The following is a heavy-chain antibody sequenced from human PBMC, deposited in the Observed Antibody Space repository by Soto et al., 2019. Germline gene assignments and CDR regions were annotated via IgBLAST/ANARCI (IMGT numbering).Heavy chain of an antibody. CDR3: ARSQRGRTAFTFDY. D-gene: IGHD3-16*01. Sequence: PSETLSLTCAVSGDSVSNENYYWSWLRQPPGKGLEWIGYIYYSGTTNYNSYLKSRLSLSVDMSKNQFSLQLTSVTAADTAVYFCARSQRGRTAFTFDYWGQGALVTVSS. CDR1: GDSVSNENYY. J-gene: IGHJ4*02. CDR2: IYYSGTT. V-gene: IGHV4-61*01.